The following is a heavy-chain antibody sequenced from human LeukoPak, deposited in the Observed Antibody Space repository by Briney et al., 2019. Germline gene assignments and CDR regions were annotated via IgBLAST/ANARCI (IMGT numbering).Heavy chain of an antibody. J-gene: IGHJ3*02. CDR1: GFTFSSYA. D-gene: IGHD3-16*01. CDR3: AKIRPQIMITFGGVSGAFDI. CDR2: ISGSGGST. V-gene: IGHV3-23*01. Sequence: GGSLRLSCAASGFTFSSYAMSWVRQAPGKGLEWVSAISGSGGSTYYADSVKGRFTISRDNSKNTLYLQMNSLRAEDTAVYYCAKIRPQIMITFGGVSGAFDIWGQGTMVTVSS.